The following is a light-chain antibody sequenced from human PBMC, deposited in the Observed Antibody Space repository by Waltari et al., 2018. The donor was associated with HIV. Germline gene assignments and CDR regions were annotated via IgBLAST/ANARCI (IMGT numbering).Light chain of an antibody. Sequence: QSVLTQPPPASGTAGQRVTISCSGSSSNIGSYYVYWYQHLPGTAPKLLIYRNNQRPSGVPDLFSGSKSGTSASLAINGLRSEDEADYYCAAWTDSLTAVVFGGGTKLSVL. CDR2: RNN. CDR3: AAWTDSLTAVV. V-gene: IGLV1-47*01. CDR1: SSNIGSYY. J-gene: IGLJ2*01.